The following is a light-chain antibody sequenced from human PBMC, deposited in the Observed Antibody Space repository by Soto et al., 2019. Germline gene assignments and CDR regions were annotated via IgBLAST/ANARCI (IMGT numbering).Light chain of an antibody. Sequence: SALPQPPSVSGSPGQSVAISCTGASSDVGSYNRVSWYQQPPGAAPKLMIYEVSNRPSGVPDRFSGSKSGNTASLTISGLQAEDEADYYCNSYTGSSTYVFGTGTKDTVL. CDR3: NSYTGSSTYV. J-gene: IGLJ1*01. CDR2: EVS. V-gene: IGLV2-18*02. CDR1: SSDVGSYNR.